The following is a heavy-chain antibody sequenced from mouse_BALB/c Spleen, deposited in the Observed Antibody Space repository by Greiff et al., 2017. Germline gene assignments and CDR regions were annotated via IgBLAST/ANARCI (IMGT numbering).Heavy chain of an antibody. CDR3: ARDRSPRGYYFDY. Sequence: EVKLVESGGGLVQPGGSLKLSCAASGFTFSSYGMSWVRQTPDKRLELVATINSNGGSTYYPDSVKGRFTISRDNAKNTLYLQMSSLKSEDTAMYYCARDRSPRGYYFDYWGQGTTLTVSS. J-gene: IGHJ2*01. CDR1: GFTFSSYG. CDR2: INSNGGST. V-gene: IGHV5-6-3*01.